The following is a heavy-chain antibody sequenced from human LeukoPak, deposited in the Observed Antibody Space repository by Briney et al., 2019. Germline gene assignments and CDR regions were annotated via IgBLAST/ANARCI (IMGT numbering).Heavy chain of an antibody. J-gene: IGHJ5*02. Sequence: PSETPSLTCTVSGGSISSSSYYWGWIRQPPGEGLEWIGSIYYSGSTYYNPSLKSRVTISVDTSKNQFSLKLSSVTAADTAVYYCARVVPAAWFDPWGQGTLVTVSS. CDR3: ARVVPAAWFDP. CDR1: GGSISSSSYY. V-gene: IGHV4-39*01. D-gene: IGHD2-2*01. CDR2: IYYSGST.